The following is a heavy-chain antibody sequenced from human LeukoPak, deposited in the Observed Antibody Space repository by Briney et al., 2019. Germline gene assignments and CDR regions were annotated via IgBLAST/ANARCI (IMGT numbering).Heavy chain of an antibody. CDR3: AREGDSSSSIDLDY. J-gene: IGHJ4*02. V-gene: IGHV3-74*01. CDR2: INSDESST. D-gene: IGHD6-6*01. Sequence: GGSLRLSCAASGFTFTNAWMHWVRQPPGKGLVRVSRINSDESSTNYADSVKGRFTISRDNARNTLYLQMNSLRVEDTAVYYCAREGDSSSSIDLDYWGQGTLVTVSS. CDR1: GFTFTNAW.